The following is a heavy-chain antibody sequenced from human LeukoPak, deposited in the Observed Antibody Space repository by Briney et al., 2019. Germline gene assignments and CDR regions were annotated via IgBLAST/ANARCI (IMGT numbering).Heavy chain of an antibody. J-gene: IGHJ4*02. CDR3: AGFSSRWSTFDY. Sequence: PSETLSLTCTVSGGSISSYYWSWIRQPPGKGLEWIGYIYYSGSTNYNPSLKSRVTISVDTSKNQFSLKLKSVTAADTAVYYCAGFSSRWSTFDYWGQGTLVTVSS. V-gene: IGHV4-59*01. CDR2: IYYSGST. D-gene: IGHD6-13*01. CDR1: GGSISSYY.